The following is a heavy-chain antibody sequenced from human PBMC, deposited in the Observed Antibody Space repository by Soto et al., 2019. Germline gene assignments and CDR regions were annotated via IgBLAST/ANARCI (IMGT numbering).Heavy chain of an antibody. J-gene: IGHJ6*02. CDR2: IDPSDSYT. CDR3: ARLSIPYSSSWYGYYYGMDV. CDR1: GYSFTSYW. D-gene: IGHD6-13*01. Sequence: PGESLKISCKGSGYSFTSYWISWVRQMPGKGLEWMGRIDPSDSYTNYSPSFQGLVTISADKSISTAYLQWSSLKASDTAMYYCARLSIPYSSSWYGYYYGMDVWGQGTTVTVSS. V-gene: IGHV5-10-1*01.